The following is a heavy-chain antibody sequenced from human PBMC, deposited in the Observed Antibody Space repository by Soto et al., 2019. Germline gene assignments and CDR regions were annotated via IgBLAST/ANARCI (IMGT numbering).Heavy chain of an antibody. J-gene: IGHJ6*02. V-gene: IGHV3-30*03. CDR3: AIGPLRVPDYGDYACYSYGVDG. CDR1: GFTFSAFG. D-gene: IGHD4-17*01. Sequence: QMQLVESGGGVVQPGTSLTLSCVASGFTFSAFGMHWVRQAPGKGLEWVAISSYGGSNKYYGDSVQGRFTISRDNSRXTXXXQXXNLRDEDTAVYCCAIGPLRVPDYGDYACYSYGVDGWGQGTTVTVSS. CDR2: SSYGGSNK.